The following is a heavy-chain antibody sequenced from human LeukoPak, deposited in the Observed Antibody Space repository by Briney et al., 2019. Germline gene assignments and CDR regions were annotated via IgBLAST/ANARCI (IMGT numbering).Heavy chain of an antibody. Sequence: SETLSLTCTASGGSISSYYWSWIRQPPGKGLEWIGYIYYSGSTYYNPSLKSRVTISVDRSKNQFSLKLSSVTAADTAVYYCARVPQYSSRDAFDIWGQGTMVTVSS. CDR3: ARVPQYSSRDAFDI. D-gene: IGHD6-13*01. V-gene: IGHV4-59*12. CDR1: GGSISSYY. CDR2: IYYSGST. J-gene: IGHJ3*02.